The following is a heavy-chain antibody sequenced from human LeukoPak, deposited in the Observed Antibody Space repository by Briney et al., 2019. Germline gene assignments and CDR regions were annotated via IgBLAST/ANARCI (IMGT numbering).Heavy chain of an antibody. CDR1: GGSFSGYY. D-gene: IGHD3-10*01. V-gene: IGHV4-34*01. CDR2: INHRGST. CDR3: ASRSLLWFGELLPFDY. Sequence: KPSETLSLTCAVYGGSFSGYYWSWIRQPPGKGLEWMGEINHRGSTNYNPSLKSRVTISVGTSKHQSSLKLSSVTAADTAVYYCASRSLLWFGELLPFDYWGQGTLVTVSS. J-gene: IGHJ4*02.